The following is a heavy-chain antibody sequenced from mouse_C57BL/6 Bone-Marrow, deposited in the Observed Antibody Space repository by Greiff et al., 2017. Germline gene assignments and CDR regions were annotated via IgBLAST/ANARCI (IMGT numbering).Heavy chain of an antibody. J-gene: IGHJ4*01. V-gene: IGHV2-6*01. CDR1: GFSLTSYG. CDR2: IWGVGST. D-gene: IGHD1-2*01. Sequence: VMLVESGPGLVAPSQSLSITCTVSGFSLTSYGVDWVRQSPGKGLEWLGVIWGVGSTNYNSALKSRLSISKDNSKSQVFLKMNSLQTDDTAMYYCASITTGAMDYWGQGTSVTVSS. CDR3: ASITTGAMDY.